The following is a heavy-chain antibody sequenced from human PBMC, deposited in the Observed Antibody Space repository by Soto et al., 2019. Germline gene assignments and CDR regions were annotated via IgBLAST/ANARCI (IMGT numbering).Heavy chain of an antibody. CDR3: ARGGGSPYHDHEFDY. V-gene: IGHV4-59*11. CDR1: AVSTANHY. D-gene: IGHD2-2*01. Sequence: SATLSLTCLLHAVSTANHYMTCIRKPPGQGPEWIGCIYSRGTTNYNASFNSRVTISVDTSKNQFSLKLTSVTTADTAVYYCARGGGSPYHDHEFDYWGQGILVTVS. J-gene: IGHJ4*02. CDR2: IYSRGTT.